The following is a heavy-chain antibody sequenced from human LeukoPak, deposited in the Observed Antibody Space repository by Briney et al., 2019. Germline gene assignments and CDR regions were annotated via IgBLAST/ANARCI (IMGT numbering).Heavy chain of an antibody. V-gene: IGHV4-30-4*08. CDR3: ARVGFSSSWYVSYWFDP. CDR1: GGSISSGDYY. D-gene: IGHD6-13*01. Sequence: SETMSLTCTVSGGSISSGDYYWSWIRQPPGKGLEWIGYIYYSGSTYYNPSLKSRVTISVDTSKNQFSLKLSSVTAADTAVYYCARVGFSSSWYVSYWFDPWGQGTLVTVSS. CDR2: IYYSGST. J-gene: IGHJ5*02.